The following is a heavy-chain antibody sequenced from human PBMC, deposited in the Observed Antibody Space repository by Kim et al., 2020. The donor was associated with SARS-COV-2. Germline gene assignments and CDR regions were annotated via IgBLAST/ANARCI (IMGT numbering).Heavy chain of an antibody. Sequence: ASVKVSCKASGYTFTSYAMNWVRQAPGQGLEWMGWINTNTGNPTYAQGFTGRFVFSLDTSVSTAYLQISSLKAEDTAVYYCARDILMAAAGTGGGDWFDPCGQGTLVTVSS. J-gene: IGHJ5*02. CDR2: INTNTGNP. CDR1: GYTFTSYA. D-gene: IGHD6-13*01. V-gene: IGHV7-4-1*02. CDR3: ARDILMAAAGTGGGDWFDP.